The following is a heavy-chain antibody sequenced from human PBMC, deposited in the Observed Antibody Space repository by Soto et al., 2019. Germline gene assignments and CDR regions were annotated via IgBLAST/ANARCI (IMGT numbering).Heavy chain of an antibody. D-gene: IGHD3-22*01. CDR1: GFSVGGNY. CDR3: AKEDISGYCTD. Sequence: GSLRLSCAASGFSVGGNYMSWVRQPPGRGLEWVSVIYTRDTYYADSVRGRFTISRDISKNTLYLQMNSLRAEDTAIYYCAKEDISGYCTDWGQGTLVTVYS. CDR2: IYTRDT. V-gene: IGHV3-53*01. J-gene: IGHJ4*02.